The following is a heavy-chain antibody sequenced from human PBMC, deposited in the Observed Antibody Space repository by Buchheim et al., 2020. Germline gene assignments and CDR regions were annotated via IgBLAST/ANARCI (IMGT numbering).Heavy chain of an antibody. CDR1: GFTFSSYG. D-gene: IGHD6-13*01. CDR3: ARARGFFAYSSSQYYYYGMDV. CDR2: IWYDGSNK. V-gene: IGHV3-33*01. Sequence: QVQLVESGGGVVQPGRSLRLSCAASGFTFSSYGMHWVRQAPGKGLEWVAVIWYDGSNKYYADSVKGRFTISRDNSKNTLYLQMNSLRAEDTAVYYCARARGFFAYSSSQYYYYGMDVWGQGTT. J-gene: IGHJ6*02.